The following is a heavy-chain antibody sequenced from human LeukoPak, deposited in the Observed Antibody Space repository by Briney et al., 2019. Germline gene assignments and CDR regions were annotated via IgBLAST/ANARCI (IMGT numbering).Heavy chain of an antibody. J-gene: IGHJ4*02. D-gene: IGHD6-13*01. CDR2: ISSSSSYT. Sequence: PGGSLRLSCAASGFTFSDYYMSWIRQAPGKGLERVSYISSSSSYTNYADSVKGRFTISRDNAKNSLYLQMNSLRAEDTAVYYCARDPEPAAGLPDYWGQGTLVTVSS. CDR1: GFTFSDYY. V-gene: IGHV3-11*06. CDR3: ARDPEPAAGLPDY.